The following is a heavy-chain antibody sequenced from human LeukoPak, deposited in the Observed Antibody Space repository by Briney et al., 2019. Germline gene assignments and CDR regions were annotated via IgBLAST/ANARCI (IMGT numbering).Heavy chain of an antibody. D-gene: IGHD2-15*01. CDR1: GGSISSYY. Sequence: SETLSLTCTVSGGSISSYYWSRIRQPPGKGLEWIGEINHSGSTNYNPSLKSRVTISVDTSKNQFSLKLSSVTAADTAVYYCARIGIVEVAATPDYWGQGTLVTVSS. J-gene: IGHJ4*02. CDR2: INHSGST. CDR3: ARIGIVEVAATPDY. V-gene: IGHV4-34*01.